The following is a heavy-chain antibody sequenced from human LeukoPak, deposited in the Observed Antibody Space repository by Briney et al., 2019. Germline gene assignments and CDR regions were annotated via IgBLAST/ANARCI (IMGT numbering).Heavy chain of an antibody. CDR1: GLTFSSYP. Sequence: GGTLRLSCEASGLTFSSYPITWDRHAPGKGPEWVSFISDSAGITYYADSVKGRFTISRDNSKNTLYLQMNSLRAEDTAVYYCARDRSRELWFGELLYWGQGTLVTVSS. CDR3: ARDRSRELWFGELLY. J-gene: IGHJ4*02. V-gene: IGHV3-23*01. CDR2: ISDSAGIT. D-gene: IGHD3-10*01.